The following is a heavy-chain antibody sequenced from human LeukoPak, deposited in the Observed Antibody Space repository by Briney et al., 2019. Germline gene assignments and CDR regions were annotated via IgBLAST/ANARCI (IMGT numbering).Heavy chain of an antibody. J-gene: IGHJ4*02. CDR1: GTSLSPFH. CDR2: IYFTGTA. CDR3: ARKDGDY. V-gene: IGHV4-4*07. Sequence: SETLSLTCTVSGTSLSPFHWTWLRQPAGQRLEWIGLIYFTGTATLNPSLRSRVAMSVDLAKNQLFLNLASMTAADTAMYYCARKDGDYCGQGTLVSVSS.